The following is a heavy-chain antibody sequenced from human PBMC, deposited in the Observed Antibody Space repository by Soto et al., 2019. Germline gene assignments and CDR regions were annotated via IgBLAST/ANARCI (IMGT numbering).Heavy chain of an antibody. J-gene: IGHJ4*02. D-gene: IGHD6-13*01. CDR2: ISYDGSNK. Sequence: GGSLRLSCAASGFTFSSYAMHWVRQAPGKGLEWVAVISYDGSNKYYADSVKGRFTISRDNSKNTLYLQMNSLRAEDTAVYYCARGGIAAAGTREFVDYWGQGTLVTVSS. V-gene: IGHV3-30-3*01. CDR1: GFTFSSYA. CDR3: ARGGIAAAGTREFVDY.